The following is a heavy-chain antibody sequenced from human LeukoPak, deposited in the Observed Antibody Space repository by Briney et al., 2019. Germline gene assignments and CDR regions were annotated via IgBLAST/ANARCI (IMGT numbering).Heavy chain of an antibody. CDR3: ARGIVVVPAAMQDAFDI. Sequence: GGALRLSCAASGFTFSSYWMSWVRQAPGKGLEWVAVISYDGSNKYYADSVKGRFTISRDNSKNTLYLQMNSLRAEDTAVYYCARGIVVVPAAMQDAFDIWGQGTTVTVSS. J-gene: IGHJ3*02. V-gene: IGHV3-30-3*01. D-gene: IGHD2-2*01. CDR2: ISYDGSNK. CDR1: GFTFSSYW.